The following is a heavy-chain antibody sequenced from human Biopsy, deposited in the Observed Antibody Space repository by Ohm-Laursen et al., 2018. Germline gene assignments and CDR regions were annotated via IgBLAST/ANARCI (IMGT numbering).Heavy chain of an antibody. CDR2: IYSDGTQK. CDR1: GFAFSRSW. Sequence: SLRLSCAASGFAFSRSWMSWLRQTPGKGLEWVANIYSDGTQKFYVDSVQGRFTISRNNTGNSVSLQMNSLRVDDTAVYFCARDPGWGALDYWGRGTLVTVSS. V-gene: IGHV3-7*01. D-gene: IGHD3-10*01. J-gene: IGHJ4*02. CDR3: ARDPGWGALDY.